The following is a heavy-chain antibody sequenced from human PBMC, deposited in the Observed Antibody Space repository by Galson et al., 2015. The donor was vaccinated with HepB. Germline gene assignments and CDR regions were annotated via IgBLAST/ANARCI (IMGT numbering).Heavy chain of an antibody. CDR1: GFIFNNYA. V-gene: IGHV3-23*01. D-gene: IGHD1-26*01. CDR3: AKDGISGSAPGL. J-gene: IGHJ4*02. Sequence: SLRLSCAASGFIFNNYAMSWVRQAPGKGLEWVSGITRDGYTYDVDSVKGRFTISRDNSKNTLYLQMNSLRAEDTAVYYCAKDGISGSAPGLGGQGTLVTVSS. CDR2: ITRDGYT.